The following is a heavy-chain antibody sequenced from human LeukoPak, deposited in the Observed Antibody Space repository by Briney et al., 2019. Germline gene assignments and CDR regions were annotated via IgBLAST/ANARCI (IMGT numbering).Heavy chain of an antibody. CDR1: GYTLTELS. CDR2: FDPEDGET. J-gene: IGHJ4*02. Sequence: ASVKVSCKVSGYTLTELSMHWVRQAPGKGLEWMGGFDPEDGETIYAQKFQGRVTMTRDTSTSTVYMELSSLRSEDTAVYYCARDIRTFDYWGQGTLVTVSS. D-gene: IGHD2-21*01. CDR3: ARDIRTFDY. V-gene: IGHV1-24*01.